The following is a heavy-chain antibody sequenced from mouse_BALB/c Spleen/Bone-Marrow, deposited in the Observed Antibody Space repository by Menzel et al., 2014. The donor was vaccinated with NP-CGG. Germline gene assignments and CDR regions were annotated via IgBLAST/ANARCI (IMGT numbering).Heavy chain of an antibody. CDR1: GYSFTSYW. V-gene: IGHV1-5*01. J-gene: IGHJ4*01. Sequence: ESGTVLTRPGASVKMSCKASGYSFTSYWMHWVKQRPGQGLEWIGAIYPGNSDTSYNQKFKGRAKLTAVTSATTAYMEFSSLTNEDSAVYYCTRVTMAMDYWGQGTSVTVSS. CDR3: TRVTMAMDY. CDR2: IYPGNSDT. D-gene: IGHD1-1*02.